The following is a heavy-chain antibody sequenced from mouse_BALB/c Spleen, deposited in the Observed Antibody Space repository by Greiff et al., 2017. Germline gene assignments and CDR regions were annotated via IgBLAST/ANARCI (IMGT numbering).Heavy chain of an antibody. CDR2: IYWDDDK. J-gene: IGHJ4*01. V-gene: IGHV8-12*01. CDR1: GFSLSTSGMG. Sequence: QVTLKESGPGILQPSQTLSLTCSFSGFSLSTSGMGVSWIRQPSGKGLEWLAHIYWDDDKRYNPSLKSRLTISKDTSSNQVFLKITSVDTADTATYYCARRALYYYAMDYWGQGTSVTVSS. CDR3: ARRALYYYAMDY.